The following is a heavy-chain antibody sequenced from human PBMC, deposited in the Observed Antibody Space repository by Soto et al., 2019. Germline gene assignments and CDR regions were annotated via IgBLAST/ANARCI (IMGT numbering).Heavy chain of an antibody. CDR2: ISSSSSTI. V-gene: IGHV3-48*02. J-gene: IGHJ6*02. D-gene: IGHD6-6*01. Sequence: LRLSCAASGFTFSSYSMNRIRQAPGKGLEWVSYISSSSSTIYYADSVKGRFTISRDNAKNSLYLQMNSLRDEDTAVYYCARDGIAARPVGHYYYYYGMDVWGQGTTVTVSS. CDR1: GFTFSSYS. CDR3: ARDGIAARPVGHYYYYYGMDV.